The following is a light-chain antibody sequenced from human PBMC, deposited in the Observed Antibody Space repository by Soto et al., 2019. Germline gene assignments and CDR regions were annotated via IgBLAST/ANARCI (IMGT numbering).Light chain of an antibody. V-gene: IGKV3-11*01. CDR3: QQRNKRPPIFT. J-gene: IGKJ3*01. Sequence: EIVLTQSPATLSLSPGERATLSCRASQSVGSYLAWYQQKPGRAPRLLIYDASSRANGIPARFSGSGSGTDFTLTISSLAPEDFGVYYCQQRNKRPPIFTFGPGTKVDF. CDR2: DAS. CDR1: QSVGSY.